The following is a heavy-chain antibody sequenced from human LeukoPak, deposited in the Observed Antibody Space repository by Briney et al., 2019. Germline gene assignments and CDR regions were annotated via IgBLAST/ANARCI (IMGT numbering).Heavy chain of an antibody. CDR1: GGSISSGGYY. J-gene: IGHJ4*02. CDR3: ARGGSGSYYFDY. D-gene: IGHD3-10*01. Sequence: PSQTLSLTCTVSGGSISSGGYYWGWIRQHPGKGLEWIGYIYYSGSTYYNPSLKSRFTISVDTSKNQFSLKLSSVTAADTAVYYCARGGSGSYYFDYWGQGTLVTVSS. V-gene: IGHV4-31*03. CDR2: IYYSGST.